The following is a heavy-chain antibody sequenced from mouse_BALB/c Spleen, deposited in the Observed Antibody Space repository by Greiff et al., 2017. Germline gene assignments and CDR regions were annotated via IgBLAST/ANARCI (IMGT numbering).Heavy chain of an antibody. Sequence: EVKLMESGGGLVQPGGSMKLSCVASGFTFSNYWMNWVRQSPEKGLEWVAEIRLKSNNYATHYAESVKGRFTISRDDSKSSVYQQMNNLRAEDTGIYYCTSGYDEGYWYFDGWGEGTTVTVSS. CDR2: IRLKSNNYAT. CDR1: GFTFSNYW. V-gene: IGHV6-6*02. D-gene: IGHD2-2*01. CDR3: TSGYDEGYWYFDG. J-gene: IGHJ1*01.